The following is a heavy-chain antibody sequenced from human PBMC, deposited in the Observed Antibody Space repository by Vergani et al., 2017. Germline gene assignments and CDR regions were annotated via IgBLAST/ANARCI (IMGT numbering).Heavy chain of an antibody. D-gene: IGHD3-10*01. CDR2: IYSGGST. J-gene: IGHJ4*02. Sequence: EVQLVETGGGLIQPGGSLRLSCAASGFTVSSNYMSWVRQAPGKGLEWVSVIYSGGSTYYADSVKGRFTISRDNSKNTLYLQMNSLRAEDTAVYYCARVRGSQPYGSGSYYNEYYFDYWGQGTLVTVSS. V-gene: IGHV3-53*02. CDR1: GFTVSSNY. CDR3: ARVRGSQPYGSGSYYNEYYFDY.